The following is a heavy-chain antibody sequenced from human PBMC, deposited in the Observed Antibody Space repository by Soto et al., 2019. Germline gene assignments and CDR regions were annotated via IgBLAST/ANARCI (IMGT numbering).Heavy chain of an antibody. D-gene: IGHD6-13*01. CDR2: IYYSGST. CDR1: GGSISSYY. Sequence: PSETLSLTCTVSGGSISSYYWSWIRQPPGKGLEWIGYIYYSGSTSYNPSLKSRVTISVDTSKNKFSLNLRSVTAAYTAVYYCARDLAAVPRAFDYWGRGTLVTVSS. V-gene: IGHV4-59*01. CDR3: ARDLAAVPRAFDY. J-gene: IGHJ4*02.